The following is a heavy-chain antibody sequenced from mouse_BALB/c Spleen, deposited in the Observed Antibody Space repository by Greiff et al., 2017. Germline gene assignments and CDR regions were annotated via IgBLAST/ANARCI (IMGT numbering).Heavy chain of an antibody. J-gene: IGHJ1*01. Sequence: QVQLQQSGAELVRPGSSVKISCKASGYAFSSYWMNWVKQRPGQGLEWIGQIYPGDGDTNYNGKFKGKATLTADKSSSTAYMQLSSLTSEDSAVYFCARTRGSLSSSFDVWGAGTTVTVSS. CDR2: IYPGDGDT. D-gene: IGHD3-1*01. CDR1: GYAFSSYW. CDR3: ARTRGSLSSSFDV. V-gene: IGHV1-80*01.